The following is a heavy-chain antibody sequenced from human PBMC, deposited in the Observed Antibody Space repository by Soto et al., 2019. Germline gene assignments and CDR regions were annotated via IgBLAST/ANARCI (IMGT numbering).Heavy chain of an antibody. CDR3: ARRWGYTFDY. CDR1: GGSISSYY. D-gene: IGHD5-12*01. V-gene: IGHV4-59*08. Sequence: QVQLQESGPGLVKPSETLSLTCTVSGGSISSYYWSWIRQPPGKGLEWIGYIYYSGSTNYNPSLTSRVTISVDTSKNQSPLMRSSVTAADTAVYYWARRWGYTFDYWGQGTLVTVSS. J-gene: IGHJ4*02. CDR2: IYYSGST.